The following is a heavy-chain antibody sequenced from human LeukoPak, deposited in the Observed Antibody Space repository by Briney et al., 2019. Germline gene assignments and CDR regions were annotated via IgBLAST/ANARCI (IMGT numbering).Heavy chain of an antibody. CDR3: ARVDITAASCGVDCYYEY. CDR2: ISSDGNNK. Sequence: GGSLRLSCAASGFSFSSYWMHWVRQAPGKGLEWVAVISSDGNNKYYADSVKGRFTISRDNSKNTLYLQMDSLRAEDTAVYFCARVDITAASCGVDCYYEYWGQGTLVTVSS. D-gene: IGHD2-21*02. CDR1: GFSFSSYW. V-gene: IGHV3-30*03. J-gene: IGHJ4*02.